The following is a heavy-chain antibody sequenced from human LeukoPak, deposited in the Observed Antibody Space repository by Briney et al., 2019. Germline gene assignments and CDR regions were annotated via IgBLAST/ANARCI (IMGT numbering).Heavy chain of an antibody. CDR2: ISSSGSTI. CDR1: GFTFSSYE. D-gene: IGHD5-18*01. J-gene: IGHJ5*02. V-gene: IGHV3-48*03. CDR3: ARGFWGSSYNWFDP. Sequence: GGSLRLSCAASGFTFSSYEMNWVRQATGKGREWVSYISSSGSTIYYEDSVKGRFTISRDNAKNSLYLQMNSLRAEDTAVYYCARGFWGSSYNWFDPWGQGTLVTVSS.